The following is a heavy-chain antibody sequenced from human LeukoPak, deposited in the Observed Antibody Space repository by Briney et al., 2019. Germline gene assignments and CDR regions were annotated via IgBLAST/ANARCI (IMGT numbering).Heavy chain of an antibody. CDR3: ARVLIYYDSSADNDY. V-gene: IGHV3-23*01. D-gene: IGHD3-22*01. CDR1: GFTFSSSA. J-gene: IGHJ4*02. CDR2: ISASGGST. Sequence: GGSLRLSCAASGFTFSSSAMSWVRQVPGKGLEWVSGISASGGSTYYADSVRGRFTISRDNSKNTLYLQMNSLRAEDTAVYYCARVLIYYDSSADNDYWGQGTLVTVSS.